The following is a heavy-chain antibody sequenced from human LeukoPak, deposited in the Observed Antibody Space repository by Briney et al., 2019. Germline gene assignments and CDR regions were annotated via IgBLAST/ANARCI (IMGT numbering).Heavy chain of an antibody. CDR2: INHSGST. D-gene: IGHD3-10*01. J-gene: IGHJ4*02. V-gene: IGHV4-34*01. CDR1: GGSFSGYY. CDR3: ARGSTYYYGSGSYYKV. Sequence: QASETLSLTCAVYGGSFSGYYWSWIRQPPGKGLEWIGEINHSGSTNYNPSLKSRVTISVDTSKNQFSLKPSSVTAADTAVYYCARGSTYYYGSGSYYKVWGQGTLVTVSS.